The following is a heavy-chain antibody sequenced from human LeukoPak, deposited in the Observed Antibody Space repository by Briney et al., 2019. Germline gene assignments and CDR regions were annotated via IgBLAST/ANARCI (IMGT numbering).Heavy chain of an antibody. CDR2: ISAYNGNT. Sequence: GASVKVSCKASGYTFTSYGISWVRQAPGQGLEWMGWISAYNGNTNYAQKLQGRVTMTTDTSTSTAYMELRSLRSDDTAVYYCAIGNTYYDFWSGYYTFDYWGQGTLVTVS. CDR3: AIGNTYYDFWSGYYTFDY. CDR1: GYTFTSYG. V-gene: IGHV1-18*01. D-gene: IGHD3-3*01. J-gene: IGHJ4*02.